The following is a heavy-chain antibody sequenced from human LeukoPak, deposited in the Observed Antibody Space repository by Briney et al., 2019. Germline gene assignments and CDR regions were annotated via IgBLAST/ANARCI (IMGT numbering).Heavy chain of an antibody. CDR2: IYYSGST. Sequence: SETLSLTCTVSGGSITSSSYYWGWIRQPPGKGLEWIGSIYYSGSTYYNPSLKSRVTISVDTSKNQFSLKLSSVTAADTAVYYCARDQRAYYYDSSGSPPSWFDPWGQGTLVTVSS. D-gene: IGHD3-22*01. CDR1: GGSITSSSYY. V-gene: IGHV4-39*07. J-gene: IGHJ5*02. CDR3: ARDQRAYYYDSSGSPPSWFDP.